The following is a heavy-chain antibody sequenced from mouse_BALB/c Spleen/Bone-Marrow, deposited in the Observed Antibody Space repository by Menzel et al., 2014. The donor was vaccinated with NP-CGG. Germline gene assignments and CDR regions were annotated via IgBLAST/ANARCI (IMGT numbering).Heavy chain of an antibody. CDR1: GFTFTDYY. V-gene: IGHV7-3*02. J-gene: IGHJ2*01. CDR2: IRNKANGYTT. Sequence: EVLLVESGGGLVQPGGSLRLSCATSGFTFTDYYMNWVRQPPGKALEWLGFIRNKANGYTTEYSASVKGRFTISRDNSQSILYLQINTLRAEDSATYDCARDSRSTVSHFDYWGQGTTLTVSS. CDR3: ARDSRSTVSHFDY. D-gene: IGHD1-1*01.